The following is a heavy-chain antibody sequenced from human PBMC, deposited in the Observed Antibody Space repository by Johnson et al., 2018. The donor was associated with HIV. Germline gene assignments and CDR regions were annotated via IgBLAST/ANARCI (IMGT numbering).Heavy chain of an antibody. V-gene: IGHV3-7*01. CDR3: AKDQIPAAASRAFDI. CDR2: IKQDGSEK. CDR1: GFTFNSYW. Sequence: VQLVESGGGLVQPGGSLRLSCAASGFTFNSYWMSWVRQAPGKGLEWVANIKQDGSEKYSVDSVKGRFTISRDNSKNTLYLQMNSLRAEDTAVYYCAKDQIPAAASRAFDIWGQGTMVTVS. J-gene: IGHJ3*02. D-gene: IGHD6-13*01.